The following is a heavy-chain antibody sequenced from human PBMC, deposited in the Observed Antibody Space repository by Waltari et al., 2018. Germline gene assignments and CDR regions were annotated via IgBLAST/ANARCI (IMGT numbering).Heavy chain of an antibody. J-gene: IGHJ3*01. CDR3: ARSYGGAIRNFDY. CDR1: CGPISSSSYY. CDR2: ITYSGST. Sequence: QLHLQESGPGLVKPSETLSLTCSVSCGPISSSSYYWGWIRQPPGKGLGWFGEITYSGSTNYNPSLKSRRTISVDSYKNQFSLKLKSVTAADTAVYYCARSYGGAIRNFDYWGQGTMVTVSS. V-gene: IGHV4-39*07. D-gene: IGHD3-9*01.